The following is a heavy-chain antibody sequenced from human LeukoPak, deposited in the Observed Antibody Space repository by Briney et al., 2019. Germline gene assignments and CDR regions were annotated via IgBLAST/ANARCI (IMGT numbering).Heavy chain of an antibody. CDR3: ARDTREMTTGDY. J-gene: IGHJ4*02. CDR1: GFTFSSYA. V-gene: IGHV3-30-3*01. CDR2: ISYDGSNK. Sequence: PGGSLRLSCAASGFTFSSYAMHWVRQAPGKGLEWVAVISYDGSNKYYADSVKGRFTISRDNSKNTLYLQMNSLRAEDTAVYYCARDTREMTTGDYWGQGTLVTVSS. D-gene: IGHD4-17*01.